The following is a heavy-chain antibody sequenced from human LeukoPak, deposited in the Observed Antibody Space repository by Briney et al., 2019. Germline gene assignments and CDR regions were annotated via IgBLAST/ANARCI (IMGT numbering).Heavy chain of an antibody. CDR3: ARGLTEVVVITTGAIDAFDI. CDR2: INHSGST. CDR1: GGSFSGYY. D-gene: IGHD3-22*01. V-gene: IGHV4-34*01. Sequence: SETLSLTCAVYGGSFSGYYWSWIRQPPGKGLEWIGEINHSGSTNYNPSLKSRVTISVDTSKNQFSLKLSSVTAADTAAYYCARGLTEVVVITTGAIDAFDIWGQGTMVTVSS. J-gene: IGHJ3*02.